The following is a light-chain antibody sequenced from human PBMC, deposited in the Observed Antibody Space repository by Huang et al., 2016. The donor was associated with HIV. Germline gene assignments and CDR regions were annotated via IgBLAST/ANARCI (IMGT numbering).Light chain of an antibody. V-gene: IGKV1-5*03. Sequence: DIQMTQSPSTLSASVGDRVTITCRAIQSISIWLAWYQQKPGKTPKLLIYKTSNLEDWVPARFSGSGSGTEFTLTISSLQPDDFATYYCQQYSIYPWAFGQGTKMEMK. CDR3: QQYSIYPWA. CDR1: QSISIW. CDR2: KTS. J-gene: IGKJ1*01.